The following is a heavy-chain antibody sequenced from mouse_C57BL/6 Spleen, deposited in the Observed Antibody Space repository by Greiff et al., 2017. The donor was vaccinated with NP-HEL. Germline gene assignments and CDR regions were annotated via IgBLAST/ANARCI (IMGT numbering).Heavy chain of an antibody. CDR1: GFTFSDYG. D-gene: IGHD2-4*01. CDR2: ISSGSSTI. J-gene: IGHJ3*01. Sequence: EVQRVESGGGLVKPGGSLKLSCAASGFTFSDYGMHWVRQAPEKGLEWVAYISSGSSTIYYADTVKGRFTISRDNAKNTLFLQMTSLRSEDTAMYYCARPPYYDYDVFAYWGQGTLVTVSA. V-gene: IGHV5-17*01. CDR3: ARPPYYDYDVFAY.